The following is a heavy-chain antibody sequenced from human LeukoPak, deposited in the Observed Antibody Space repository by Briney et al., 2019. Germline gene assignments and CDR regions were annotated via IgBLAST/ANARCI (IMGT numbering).Heavy chain of an antibody. J-gene: IGHJ4*02. Sequence: ASVTVSCTASGYTFTGYYMHWVRQAPGQGLEWMGWINPNSGGTNYAQKFQGRVTMTRNTSISTAYMELSSLRSEDTAVYYCARERASFDYWGQGTLVTVSS. CDR2: INPNSGGT. V-gene: IGHV1-2*02. CDR1: GYTFTGYY. CDR3: ARERASFDY.